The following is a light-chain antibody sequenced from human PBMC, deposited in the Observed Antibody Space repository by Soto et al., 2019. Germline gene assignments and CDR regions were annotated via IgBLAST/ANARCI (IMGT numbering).Light chain of an antibody. CDR1: QSVSSSY. J-gene: IGKJ1*01. CDR2: GAS. V-gene: IGKV3-20*01. Sequence: IVLTQSPATLSLSPGKRATLSCRASQSVSSSYLAWYQQKPGQAPRLLIYGASSRATGIPDRFSGSGSGTDFTLTISRLEPEDFAVYYCQQYGSLPWTFGQGTKVDIK. CDR3: QQYGSLPWT.